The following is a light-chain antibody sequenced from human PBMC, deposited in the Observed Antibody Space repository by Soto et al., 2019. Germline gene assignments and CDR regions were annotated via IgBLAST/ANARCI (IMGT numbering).Light chain of an antibody. Sequence: EIVMTQSPATLSVSPWERATLSGRASQRLSSNLAWYQQKPGQAPRLLIYGASSRATGIPDRFSGSGSGTDFTLTISRLEPEDFAVYYCQQYCTSPRTFGQGTKV. CDR2: GAS. J-gene: IGKJ1*01. CDR3: QQYCTSPRT. CDR1: QRLSSN. V-gene: IGKV3-20*01.